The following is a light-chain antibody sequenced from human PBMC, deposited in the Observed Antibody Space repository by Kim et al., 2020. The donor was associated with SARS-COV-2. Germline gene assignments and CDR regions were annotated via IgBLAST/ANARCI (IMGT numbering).Light chain of an antibody. V-gene: IGLV3-1*01. CDR1: KLGDKY. J-gene: IGLJ2*01. CDR2: GES. CDR3: QAWDSSTVV. Sequence: SYELTQPPSVSVSPGQTASITCSGDKLGDKYVCWYQQKPGQSPVLVIYGESKRPSGIPERFSGSNSGNTATLTISGTQTMDEADYYCQAWDSSTVVFGGGTQLTVL.